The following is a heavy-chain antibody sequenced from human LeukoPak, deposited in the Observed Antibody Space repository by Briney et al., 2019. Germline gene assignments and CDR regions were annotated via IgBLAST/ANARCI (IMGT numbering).Heavy chain of an antibody. Sequence: GGSLRLSCTASGFTFGGYAVNWIRQAPGKGLEWVGFIRSKAYGETADYAASVKGRFTISRDDSKAIAYLQMNSLKTEDTAVYHCTRDRGAYNLYDYWGQGTLVTVSS. D-gene: IGHD1-1*01. CDR1: GFTFGGYA. J-gene: IGHJ4*02. V-gene: IGHV3-49*03. CDR3: TRDRGAYNLYDY. CDR2: IRSKAYGETA.